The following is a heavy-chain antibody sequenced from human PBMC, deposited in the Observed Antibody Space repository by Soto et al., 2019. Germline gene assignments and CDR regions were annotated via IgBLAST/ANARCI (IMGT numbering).Heavy chain of an antibody. CDR3: AHRPSGWYLFDY. CDR2: IYWNDDK. Sequence: SGPTLVNPTETLTLTCTVSGFSLSSGRMGVGWIRQPPGKALEWLALIYWNDDKRYSPSLKARLTITKDTSKNQVVLTMTNMDPVDTATYYCAHRPSGWYLFDYWGQGTLVTVSS. V-gene: IGHV2-5*01. J-gene: IGHJ4*02. CDR1: GFSLSSGRMG. D-gene: IGHD6-19*01.